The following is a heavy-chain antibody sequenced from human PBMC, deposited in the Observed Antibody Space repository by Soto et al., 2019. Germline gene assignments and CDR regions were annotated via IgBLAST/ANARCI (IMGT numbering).Heavy chain of an antibody. CDR1: GFTFSSYG. V-gene: IGHV3-30*18. CDR2: ISYDGSNK. Sequence: QVQLVESGGGVVQPGRSLRLSCAASGFTFSSYGMHWVRQAPGKGLEWVAVISYDGSNKYYADSVKGRFTISRDNSKNTLYLQMNSLRAEDTAVYYCAKGASVYSYGLCDAFDIWGQGTMVTVSS. J-gene: IGHJ3*02. D-gene: IGHD5-18*01. CDR3: AKGASVYSYGLCDAFDI.